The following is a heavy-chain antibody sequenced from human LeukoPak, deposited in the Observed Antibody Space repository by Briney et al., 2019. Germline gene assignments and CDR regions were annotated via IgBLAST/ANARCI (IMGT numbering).Heavy chain of an antibody. J-gene: IGHJ4*02. CDR3: ARVDSNAPAFDY. V-gene: IGHV4-59*01. CDR1: GGSISSYY. Sequence: SETLSLTCTVSGGSISSYYWSWIRQPPGQGLEWIGYIYYSGSTNYNPSLKSRVPISVDPSKTQLSLKLSSVTAADTAVYYCARVDSNAPAFDYWGQGTLVTVSS. CDR2: IYYSGST. D-gene: IGHD4-11*01.